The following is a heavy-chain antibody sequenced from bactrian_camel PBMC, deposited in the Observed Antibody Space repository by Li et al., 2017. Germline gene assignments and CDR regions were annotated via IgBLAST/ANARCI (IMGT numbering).Heavy chain of an antibody. Sequence: HVQLVESGGGSVQAGGSLRLSCAASGLTDSHNCMGWFRQAPGKEREGVATIYAADGDTWYAESVKGRFTIARDTAEGTLSLQMDNLRPDDTAVYYCAVAKLPIASNVAYCNQAEYGIWGQGTQVTVS. D-gene: IGHD2*01. CDR1: GLTDSHNC. CDR3: AVAKLPIASNVAYCNQAEYGI. V-gene: IGHV3S6*01. CDR2: IYAADGDT. J-gene: IGHJ4*01.